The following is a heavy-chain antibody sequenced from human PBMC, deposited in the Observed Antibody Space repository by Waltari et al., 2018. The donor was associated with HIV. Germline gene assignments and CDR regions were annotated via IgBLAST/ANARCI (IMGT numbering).Heavy chain of an antibody. D-gene: IGHD2-2*01. CDR2: INHSGST. V-gene: IGHV4-34*01. CDR3: ARARLVSRGQYCSTTSCLPHYYYYYGMDV. J-gene: IGHJ6*02. CDR1: GWSFSGSS. Sequence: QVQLRQWGAGLLKPSETLSLTCAVYGWSFSGSSWRWIRQPPGKGLEWVGEINHSGSTNYNPSLKSRVTISVDTSKNQFSLKLTSVTAADTAVFYCARARLVSRGQYCSTTSCLPHYYYYYGMDVWGQGTTVTVSS.